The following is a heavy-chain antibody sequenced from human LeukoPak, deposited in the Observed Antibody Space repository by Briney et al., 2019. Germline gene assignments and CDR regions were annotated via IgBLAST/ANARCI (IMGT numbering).Heavy chain of an antibody. D-gene: IGHD6-6*01. CDR2: VYYSGNT. V-gene: IGHV4-59*08. J-gene: IGHJ4*02. CDR1: GGSISSYY. CDR3: ARLGYSSSFDY. Sequence: SETLSLTCTVSGGSISSYYWGWIRQPPGKGREWIGYVYYSGNTNYNPSLTSRLTISIDTSKNQFSLKLSSVTAADTAVYYCARLGYSSSFDYWGQGSLVTVSS.